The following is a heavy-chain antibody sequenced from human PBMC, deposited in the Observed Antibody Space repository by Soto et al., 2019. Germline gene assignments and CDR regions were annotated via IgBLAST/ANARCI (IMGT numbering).Heavy chain of an antibody. CDR2: ISDSSRTI. J-gene: IGHJ4*02. V-gene: IGHV3-48*02. D-gene: IGHD5-18*01. CDR3: ARDRVVDTAMDPFDF. Sequence: EVQLVESGGGLVRPGGSLRLSCAASGFTFSSYSMNWVRQAPGKGLEWVSYISDSSRTIYYADSVKGRFTISRDNAKNSLFLQMNSLRDEDTAVYYCARDRVVDTAMDPFDFWGQGTLVTVSS. CDR1: GFTFSSYS.